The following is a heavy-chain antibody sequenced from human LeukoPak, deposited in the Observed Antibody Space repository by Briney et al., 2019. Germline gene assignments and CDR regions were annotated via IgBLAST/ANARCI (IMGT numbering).Heavy chain of an antibody. J-gene: IGHJ4*02. D-gene: IGHD1-26*01. CDR1: GFTFSSYE. CDR2: ISSSGSTI. Sequence: GGSLRLSCAASGFTFSSYEMNWVRQAPGKGLEWVSYISSSGSTIYYADSVKGRFTISRDNSKNTLYLQMNSLRAEDTAVYYCAKESIVGATEFDYWGQGTLVTVSS. V-gene: IGHV3-48*03. CDR3: AKESIVGATEFDY.